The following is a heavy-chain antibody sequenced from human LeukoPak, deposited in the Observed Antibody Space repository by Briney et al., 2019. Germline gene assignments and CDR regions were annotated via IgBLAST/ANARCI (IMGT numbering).Heavy chain of an antibody. J-gene: IGHJ3*02. D-gene: IGHD3-3*01. CDR1: GFTFSSYW. Sequence: GGSLRLSCAASGFTFSSYWMSWVRQAPGKGLEWVANIKRDGSEKYYVDSVKGRFTISRDNAKNSLYLQMNSLRAEDTAVYYCARTPQPPYLIDFWSGYYPRVGAFDIWGQGTMVTVSS. CDR3: ARTPQPPYLIDFWSGYYPRVGAFDI. V-gene: IGHV3-7*01. CDR2: IKRDGSEK.